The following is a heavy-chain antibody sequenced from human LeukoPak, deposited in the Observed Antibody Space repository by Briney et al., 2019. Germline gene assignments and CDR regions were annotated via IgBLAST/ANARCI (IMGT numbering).Heavy chain of an antibody. CDR1: GFTFTGYY. CDR2: INPSSGDT. D-gene: IGHD3-3*01. CDR3: ARDRFSHQYGMDV. Sequence: ASVKVSCKASGFTFTGYYMHWVRQAPGQGLEWMGRINPSSGDTNYAQKFQGRVTVTRDTSIATTYMELSRLRFDDTAMYYCARDRFSHQYGMDVWGQGTTVTVSS. V-gene: IGHV1-2*06. J-gene: IGHJ6*02.